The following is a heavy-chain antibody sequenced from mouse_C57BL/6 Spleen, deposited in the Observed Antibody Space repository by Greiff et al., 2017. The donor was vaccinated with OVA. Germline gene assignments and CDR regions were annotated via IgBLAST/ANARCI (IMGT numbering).Heavy chain of an antibody. CDR1: GYTFTSYW. Sequence: EVQLQQSGTVLARPGASVKMSCKTSGYTFTSYWMHWVKQRPGQGLEWIGAIYPGNSDTSYNQKFKGKAKLTAVTSASTAYMELSSLTNEDSAVYYGTPYYYGSSYGAMDYWGQGTSVTVSS. CDR3: TPYYYGSSYGAMDY. CDR2: IYPGNSDT. J-gene: IGHJ4*01. D-gene: IGHD1-1*01. V-gene: IGHV1-5*01.